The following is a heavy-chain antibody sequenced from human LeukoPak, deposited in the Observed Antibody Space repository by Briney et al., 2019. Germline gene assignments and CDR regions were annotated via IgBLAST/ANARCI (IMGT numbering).Heavy chain of an antibody. CDR3: ARGSVLRYFDWYPGGRSDFDY. J-gene: IGHJ4*02. CDR2: INHSGST. V-gene: IGHV4-34*01. Sequence: SQTLSLTCAVYGGSFSGYYWSWIRQPPGKGLEWIGEINHSGSTNYNPCLKSRVTISVDTSKNQFSLKLSSVTAADTSVYYCARGSVLRYFDWYPGGRSDFDYWGQGTLATVSS. CDR1: GGSFSGYY. D-gene: IGHD3-9*01.